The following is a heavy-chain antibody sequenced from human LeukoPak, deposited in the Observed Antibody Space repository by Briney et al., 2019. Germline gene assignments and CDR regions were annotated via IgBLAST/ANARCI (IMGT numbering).Heavy chain of an antibody. J-gene: IGHJ4*02. CDR2: IGKSDNRT. D-gene: IGHD7-27*01. CDR1: GFTFSLYD. V-gene: IGHV3-23*01. Sequence: GGSLRLSSTASGFTFSLYDMNWVRQAPGKGLEWVSGIGKSDNRTYYADSVKGRFVITRDNSKNTLFLHMDSLRVDDTATYFCAKGAWGSFNLWGLGTLVTVSS. CDR3: AKGAWGSFNL.